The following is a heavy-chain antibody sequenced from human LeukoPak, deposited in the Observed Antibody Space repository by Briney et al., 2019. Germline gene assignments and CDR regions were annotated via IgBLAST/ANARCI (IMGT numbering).Heavy chain of an antibody. D-gene: IGHD1-1*01. CDR1: GDSISGYY. CDR2: VYNNVNS. CDR3: ARAHSNNWHVDY. Sequence: PSETLSLTCTVSGDSISGYYWSWIRQLPGKGLEWIGYVYNNVNSDYNPSLKSRVSMSVDMSKNQLSLRLGSVTAADTAVYYCARAHSNNWHVDYWGQGTLVTVSS. J-gene: IGHJ4*02. V-gene: IGHV4-59*01.